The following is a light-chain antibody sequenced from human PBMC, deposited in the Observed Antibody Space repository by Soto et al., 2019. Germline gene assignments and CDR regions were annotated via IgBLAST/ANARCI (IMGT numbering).Light chain of an antibody. CDR2: AAS. CDR3: QQRVDGTKIT. V-gene: IGKV3-11*01. CDR1: QSVSNY. J-gene: IGKJ5*01. Sequence: EIVFTQSPATLSLSPGERVTLSCRASQSVSNYLAWYQQKPGQAPRLLVSAASNRATGIPARFSGSGSGTDFTLTISSLEPEDFGVFYCQQRVDGTKITFGQGTRLEIK.